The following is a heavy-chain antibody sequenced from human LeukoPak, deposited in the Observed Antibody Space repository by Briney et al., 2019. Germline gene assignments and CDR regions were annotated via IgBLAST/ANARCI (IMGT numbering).Heavy chain of an antibody. CDR2: ISYIGNT. Sequence: PSETLSLTCSVSGGSVSSGSYYWSWIRQPPGKELEWIGYISYIGNTHYNPSLKRRVTISRDTSKNQFSLNLGSVTAADTAVYYCARRKNTMVRGVITVYGYWGQGTLVTVSS. D-gene: IGHD3-10*01. V-gene: IGHV4-61*01. J-gene: IGHJ4*02. CDR1: GGSVSSGSYY. CDR3: ARRKNTMVRGVITVYGY.